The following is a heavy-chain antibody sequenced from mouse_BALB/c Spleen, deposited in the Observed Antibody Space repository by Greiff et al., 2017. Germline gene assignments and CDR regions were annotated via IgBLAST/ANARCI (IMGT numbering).Heavy chain of an antibody. V-gene: IGHV2-9*02. J-gene: IGHJ4*01. CDR2: IWAGGST. CDR1: GFSLTSYG. Sequence: QVQLKQSGPGLVAPSQSLSITCTVSGFSLTSYGVHWVRQPPGKGLEWLGVIWAGGSTNYNSALMSRLSISKDNSKSQVFLKMNSLQTDDTAMYYCARDRRGSRYYNAMDYWGQGTSVTSPQ. CDR3: ARDRRGSRYYNAMDY. D-gene: IGHD1-1*01.